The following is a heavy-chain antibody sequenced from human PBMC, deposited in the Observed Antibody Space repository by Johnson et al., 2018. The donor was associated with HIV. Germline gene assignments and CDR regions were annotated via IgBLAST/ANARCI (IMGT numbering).Heavy chain of an antibody. CDR1: GFTFSSYG. V-gene: IGHV3-9*01. D-gene: IGHD6-19*01. Sequence: EVQLVESGGGLVQPGGSLRLSCAASGFTFSSYGMTWVRQAPGKGLEWVSGISWNGGSIGYADSVRGRFTISRDNAKNSLYVQMNSLRGEDTALYYCAKDNTDSSGWFSLSGAFDIWGQGTMVTVSS. CDR3: AKDNTDSSGWFSLSGAFDI. CDR2: ISWNGGSI. J-gene: IGHJ3*02.